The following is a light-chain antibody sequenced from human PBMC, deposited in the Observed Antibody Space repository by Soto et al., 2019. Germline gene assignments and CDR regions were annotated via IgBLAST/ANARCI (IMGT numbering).Light chain of an antibody. CDR3: SSYTSSRTPHV. CDR1: SSDVGGYNY. J-gene: IGLJ1*01. V-gene: IGLV2-14*01. Sequence: QSALTQPASVSGSPGQSITISCTGTSSDVGGYNYVSWYQQHPGKAPKLMIYEVSNRPSGVSNRFSGSKSGNTASLTISGLHAEDYADYYCSSYTSSRTPHVFGTGTKVTVL. CDR2: EVS.